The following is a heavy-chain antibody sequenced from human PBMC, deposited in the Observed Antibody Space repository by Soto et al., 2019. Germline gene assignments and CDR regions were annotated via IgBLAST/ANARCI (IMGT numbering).Heavy chain of an antibody. D-gene: IGHD1-26*01. J-gene: IGHJ4*02. CDR2: ISDSGGTS. V-gene: IGHV3-23*04. CDR3: AKRPRALLKFDY. Sequence: EVQLVDSGGGLVQPGGSLRLSCAASGFIFSNYVMSWVRQAPGKGLEWVSSISDSGGTSYYADSVKGRFTISRDNSKNTLYLQMNSLRAEDTAIYYCAKRPRALLKFDYWGQGTLVTVSS. CDR1: GFIFSNYV.